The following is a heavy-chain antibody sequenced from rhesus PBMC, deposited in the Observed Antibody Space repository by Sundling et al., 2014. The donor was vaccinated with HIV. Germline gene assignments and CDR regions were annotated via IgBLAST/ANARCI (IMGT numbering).Heavy chain of an antibody. V-gene: IGHV4-92*01. CDR3: AIRFYCTGRICFGGY. Sequence: QVQLQESGPGLVKPSETLSLTCAVSGGSISSGHGWSWIRQSPGKGLEWIGSIYSSGNNYVNPSLKSRVTLSVDTSKNQFSLKLSSVTAADTAMYYCAIRFYCTGRICFGGYWGQGVLVTVSS. J-gene: IGHJ4*01. CDR2: IYSSGNN. D-gene: IGHD2-21*01. CDR1: GGSISSGHG.